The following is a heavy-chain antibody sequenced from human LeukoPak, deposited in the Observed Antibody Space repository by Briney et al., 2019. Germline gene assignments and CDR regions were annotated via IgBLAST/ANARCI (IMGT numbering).Heavy chain of an antibody. Sequence: GASVKVSCKASGYTFTGYYMHWVRQAPGQGLEWMGWINPNSGGTNYAQKFQGRVTMTRDTSISTAYMELSRLRSDDTAVYYCAIDYYDSSGYRKPFDYWGQGTLVTVSS. CDR3: AIDYYDSSGYRKPFDY. CDR2: INPNSGGT. CDR1: GYTFTGYY. V-gene: IGHV1-2*02. J-gene: IGHJ4*02. D-gene: IGHD3-22*01.